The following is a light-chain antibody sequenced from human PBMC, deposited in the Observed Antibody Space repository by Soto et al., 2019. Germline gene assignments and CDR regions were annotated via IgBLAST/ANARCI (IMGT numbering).Light chain of an antibody. Sequence: DIQMTQSPSTLSASVGARVTITCRASQSISSWLAWYPQKPVKAPKLLIYKASSLESGVPSRFSGIGSGTEFTITISSLQPDDFATYYCQQYNSYPWTFGQGTKVEIK. CDR2: KAS. CDR3: QQYNSYPWT. CDR1: QSISSW. V-gene: IGKV1-5*03. J-gene: IGKJ1*01.